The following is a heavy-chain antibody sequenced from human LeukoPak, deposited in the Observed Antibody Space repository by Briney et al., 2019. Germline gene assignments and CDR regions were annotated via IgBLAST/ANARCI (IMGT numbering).Heavy chain of an antibody. V-gene: IGHV3-7*01. CDR3: ARAGAVVVAAKHYYYGMDV. D-gene: IGHD2-15*01. CDR2: INQDGSEE. Sequence: GGSLRLSCAASGFIFSTYWMTWVRQAPGKGLEWVANINQDGSEEYYVDSVKGRFTISRDNAKNSLYLQMNSLRAEDTAVYYCARAGAVVVAAKHYYYGMDVWGKGTTVTVSS. J-gene: IGHJ6*04. CDR1: GFIFSTYW.